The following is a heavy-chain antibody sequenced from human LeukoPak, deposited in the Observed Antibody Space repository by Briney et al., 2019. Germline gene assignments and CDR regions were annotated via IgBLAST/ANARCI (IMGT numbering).Heavy chain of an antibody. V-gene: IGHV5-51*01. Sequence: RGESLKISCKASAYSFTNYWIGWVRQMPGKGLEWMGIVYPGDSDTRYSPSFQGQVTISADKSISTAYLQWSSLKASDTAIYYCARSGYSGFGLDYWGQGTLVIVSS. D-gene: IGHD5-12*01. CDR1: AYSFTNYW. CDR3: ARSGYSGFGLDY. J-gene: IGHJ4*02. CDR2: VYPGDSDT.